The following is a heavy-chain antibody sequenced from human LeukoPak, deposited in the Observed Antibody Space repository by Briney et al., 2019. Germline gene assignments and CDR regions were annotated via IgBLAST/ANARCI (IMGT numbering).Heavy chain of an antibody. CDR1: GGSISSGGYY. V-gene: IGHV4-31*03. D-gene: IGHD3-3*01. CDR3: ARTIFGVVTAYYYGMDV. J-gene: IGHJ6*02. CDR2: ICYSGST. Sequence: PSETLSLTCTVSGGSISSGGYYWSWIRQHPGKGLEWIGYICYSGSTYYNPSLKSRVTISVDTSKNQFSLKLSSVTAADTAVYYCARTIFGVVTAYYYGMDVWGQGTTVTVSS.